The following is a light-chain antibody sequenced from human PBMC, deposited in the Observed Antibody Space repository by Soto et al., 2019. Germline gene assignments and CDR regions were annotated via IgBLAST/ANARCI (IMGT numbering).Light chain of an antibody. CDR1: QGISSY. J-gene: IGKJ2*01. CDR3: QQYYTYPRT. V-gene: IGKV1-8*01. Sequence: AIRMTQSPSSFSASTGDRVTITCRASQGISSYLAWYQQKPGKAPQLLVYAASSLQYGVPSRFSGSGSGTDVTLTISCLQSEDFATYFCQQYYTYPRTFAQGTKLEIK. CDR2: AAS.